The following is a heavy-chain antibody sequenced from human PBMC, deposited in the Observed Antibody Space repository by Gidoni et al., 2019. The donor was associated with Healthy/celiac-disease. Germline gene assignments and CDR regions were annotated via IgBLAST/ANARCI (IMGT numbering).Heavy chain of an antibody. CDR3: ARHASSGYHLFDY. Sequence: QVQLQESGPGLVEPSETLSLTCPVSGGSISYYYWSWIRQPPGKGLEWIGYIYYSGSTNYNPSLKSRVTISVDTSKNQFSLKLSSVTAAETAVYYCARHASSGYHLFDYWGQGTLVTVSS. D-gene: IGHD3-22*01. CDR2: IYYSGST. V-gene: IGHV4-59*08. J-gene: IGHJ4*02. CDR1: GGSISYYY.